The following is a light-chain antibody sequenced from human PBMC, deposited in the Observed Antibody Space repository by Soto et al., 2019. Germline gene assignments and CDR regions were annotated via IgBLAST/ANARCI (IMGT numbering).Light chain of an antibody. CDR3: QQYGGSPIT. Sequence: EIVLTQSPGTLSLSPGERATLSCRASQSVSSKFLAWFQQQPGQAPRLFVYAASRRVTGNPDRFSGSGSGTDFTLTISRLEPEDFAVYFCQQYGGSPITFGQGTRLEIK. V-gene: IGKV3-20*01. CDR1: QSVSSKF. CDR2: AAS. J-gene: IGKJ5*01.